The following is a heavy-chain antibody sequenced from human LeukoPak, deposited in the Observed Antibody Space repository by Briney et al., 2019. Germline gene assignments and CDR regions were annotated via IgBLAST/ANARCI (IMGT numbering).Heavy chain of an antibody. D-gene: IGHD3-9*01. CDR3: AKDNRVLRYFDWLLWPPDY. Sequence: GSLRLSCAASGFTFDDYAMHWVRQAPGKGLEWVSLISGDGGSTYYADSVKGRFNISRDNSKNSLYLQMNSLRTEDTALYYCAKDNRVLRYFDWLLWPPDYWGQGTLVTVSS. CDR2: ISGDGGST. CDR1: GFTFDDYA. J-gene: IGHJ4*02. V-gene: IGHV3-43*02.